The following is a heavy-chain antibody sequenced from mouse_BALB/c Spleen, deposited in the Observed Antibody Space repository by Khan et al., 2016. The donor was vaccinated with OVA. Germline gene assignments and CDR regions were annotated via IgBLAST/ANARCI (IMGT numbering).Heavy chain of an antibody. CDR3: ARDYWFAY. J-gene: IGHJ3*01. CDR2: ISRGSSP. CDR1: GFTFSNYA. Sequence: VELVESGGGLVKPGGSLKLSCAASGFTFSNYAMSWVRQTPEQRLEWVASISRGSSPYYPDSVKGRFTISRDNARNIPYLQMSSLRSEDTAMYYCARDYWFAYWGQGTLVTVSA. V-gene: IGHV5-6-5*01.